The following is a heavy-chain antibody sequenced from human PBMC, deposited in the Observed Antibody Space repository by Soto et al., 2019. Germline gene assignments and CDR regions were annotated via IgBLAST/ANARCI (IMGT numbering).Heavy chain of an antibody. J-gene: IGHJ5*02. CDR3: AREKKQQLVPNWFDP. Sequence: GGSLRLSCAASGFTFSSYWMHWVRQAPGKGLVWVSRINSDGSSTSYADSVKGRFTISRDNAKNTLYLQMNSLRAEDTAVYYCAREKKQQLVPNWFDPWGQGTLVTVSS. CDR1: GFTFSSYW. V-gene: IGHV3-74*01. CDR2: INSDGSST. D-gene: IGHD6-13*01.